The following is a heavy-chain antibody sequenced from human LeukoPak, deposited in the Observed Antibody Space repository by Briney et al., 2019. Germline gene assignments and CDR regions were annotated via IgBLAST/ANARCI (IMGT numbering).Heavy chain of an antibody. J-gene: IGHJ5*02. D-gene: IGHD3-9*01. CDR1: GFTFSTYD. CDR3: ARGPSGYDIRGGGLDP. Sequence: GGSLRLSCAASGFTFSTYDMHWVRQVTGKGLEWVSTIGTAGDTYYPGSVKGRFTISRENAKNSLYLQMNSLRAGDTAVYYCARGPSGYDIRGGGLDPWGQGTLVTVSS. V-gene: IGHV3-13*01. CDR2: IGTAGDT.